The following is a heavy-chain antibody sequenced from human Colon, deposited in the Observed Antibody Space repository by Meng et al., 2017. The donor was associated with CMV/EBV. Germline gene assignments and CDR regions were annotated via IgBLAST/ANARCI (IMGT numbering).Heavy chain of an antibody. CDR3: ARHIIVGVTTFEY. V-gene: IGHV1-8*03. CDR2: MNPNSGNT. CDR1: GYTFTSYD. J-gene: IGHJ4*02. D-gene: IGHD1-26*01. Sequence: ASVKVSCKASGYTFTSYDINWVRQATGQGLEWMGWMNPNSGNTGYAQKFQGRVTITRNTSISTAYMELSSLRSDDTAVYYCARHIIVGVTTFEYWGQGTLVTVSS.